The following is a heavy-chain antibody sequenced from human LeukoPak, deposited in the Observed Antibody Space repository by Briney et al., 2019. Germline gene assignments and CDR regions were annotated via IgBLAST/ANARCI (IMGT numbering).Heavy chain of an antibody. CDR1: GGSISTNNW. CDR3: AKSGDYLWDY. J-gene: IGHJ4*02. Sequence: PSGTLSLTCAVSGGSISTNNWWSWVRQPPGKGLEWIGEIYHTGSTNYSPSLRSRVTMSIDKSNNQLSLNLNSVTAADTAVYYCAKSGDYLWDYWGQGTLVTVSS. CDR2: IYHTGST. D-gene: IGHD3-16*01. V-gene: IGHV4-4*02.